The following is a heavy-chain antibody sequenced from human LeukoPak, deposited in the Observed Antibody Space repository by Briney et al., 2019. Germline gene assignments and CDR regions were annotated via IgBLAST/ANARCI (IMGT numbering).Heavy chain of an antibody. J-gene: IGHJ2*01. CDR1: GYTFTSYA. Sequence: ASVKVSCKASGYTFTSYAMHWVRQAPGQRLEWMGWINAGNGNTKYSQNFQGRVTFTRDTSASTAYMELSSLGSEDTAVYYCARPIGYSSGGFDLWGRGTLVTVSS. CDR2: INAGNGNT. CDR3: ARPIGYSSGGFDL. V-gene: IGHV1-3*01. D-gene: IGHD6-19*01.